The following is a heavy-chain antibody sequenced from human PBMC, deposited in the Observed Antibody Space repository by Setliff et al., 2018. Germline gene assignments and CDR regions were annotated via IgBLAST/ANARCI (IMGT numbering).Heavy chain of an antibody. CDR1: GFTFSSYG. Sequence: GGSLRLSCAASGFTFSSYGMHWVRQAPGKGLEWVAFIRYDGSNKYYADSVKGRFTISRDNAKNSLDLQMDSLRGEDTAVYYCAREEVAGRGRAFDIWGQGTMVTVSS. D-gene: IGHD6-19*01. CDR3: AREEVAGRGRAFDI. V-gene: IGHV3-30*02. CDR2: IRYDGSNK. J-gene: IGHJ3*02.